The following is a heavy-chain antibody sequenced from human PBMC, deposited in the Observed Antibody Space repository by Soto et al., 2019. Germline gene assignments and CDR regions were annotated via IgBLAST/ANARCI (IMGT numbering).Heavy chain of an antibody. Sequence: VPLMQSGAEVKQPGSSLQVSCKASGGTFSSHSINWVRQTPGQGLEWMGCIITHLGIAKYAQNFQGRVTITADQYTSTDYMELNSLRSADTAVDYCAREVGYGDFSGARLDWGQGPLVTVSS. V-gene: IGHV1-69*17. D-gene: IGHD4-17*01. J-gene: IGHJ4*02. CDR1: GGTFSSHS. CDR2: IITHLGIA. CDR3: AREVGYGDFSGARLD.